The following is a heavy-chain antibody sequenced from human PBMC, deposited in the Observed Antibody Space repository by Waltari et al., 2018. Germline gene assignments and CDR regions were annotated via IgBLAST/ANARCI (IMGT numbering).Heavy chain of an antibody. CDR3: ATLAGIAAAGTGEPPHYFDY. J-gene: IGHJ4*02. V-gene: IGHV1-24*01. CDR2: FDPEEGET. D-gene: IGHD6-13*01. Sequence: QVQLVQSGAEVKKPGASVKVSCKVSGYTLPELSMHWVRQAPGKGLEWMGGFDPEEGETIDAQKCQGRVTMTEDTSTDTAYMELSSLRSEDTAVYYCATLAGIAAAGTGEPPHYFDYWGQGTLVTVSS. CDR1: GYTLPELS.